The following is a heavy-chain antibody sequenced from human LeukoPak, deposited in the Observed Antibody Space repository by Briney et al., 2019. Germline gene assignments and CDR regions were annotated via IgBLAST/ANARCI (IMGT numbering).Heavy chain of an antibody. CDR2: IHTTGNT. CDR1: GGSIRRGSYY. D-gene: IGHD3-16*01. V-gene: IGHV4-61*02. J-gene: IGHJ4*02. Sequence: SETLSLTCTVSGGSIRRGSYYWSWIRQPAGKGLEWMGRIHTTGNTIYNPSLRSRVTISMDTSKNQFSLQLSSVTGADTAVYYCARYESYYFDYWGQGALVTV. CDR3: ARYESYYFDY.